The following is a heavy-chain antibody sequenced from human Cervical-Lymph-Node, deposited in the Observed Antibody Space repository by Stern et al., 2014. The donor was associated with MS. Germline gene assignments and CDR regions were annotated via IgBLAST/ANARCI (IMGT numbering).Heavy chain of an antibody. CDR3: AADSTYYYDTSGYYHFDS. J-gene: IGHJ4*02. CDR1: GFTFTSSA. CDR2: IVVGSGNT. V-gene: IGHV1-58*01. D-gene: IGHD3-22*01. Sequence: MQLVESGPEVKKPGTSVKVSCKASGFTFTSSAVQWVRQARGQRLEWIGWIVVGSGNTDYAQKFHERVTLTRDMSTSTAYMELSNLRSEDTAVYYCAADSTYYYDTSGYYHFDSWGQGTLVTVSS.